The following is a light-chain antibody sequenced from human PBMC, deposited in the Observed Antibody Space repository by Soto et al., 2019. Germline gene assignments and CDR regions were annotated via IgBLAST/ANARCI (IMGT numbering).Light chain of an antibody. CDR3: QHKRNLPVT. CDR2: GAS. Sequence: VLTQSPGTLSLFPGERATLFCRAGQSVNSDDLAWYQQKPGQAPRLLIYGASSRGTGVPDRFSGSGSGTDFTLTINGLEPEDVAMYYCQHKRNLPVTFGGGTKVEI. CDR1: QSVNSDD. J-gene: IGKJ4*01. V-gene: IGKV3-20*01.